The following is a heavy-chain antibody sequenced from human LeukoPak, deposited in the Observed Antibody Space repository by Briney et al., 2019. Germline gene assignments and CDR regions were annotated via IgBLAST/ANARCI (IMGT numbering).Heavy chain of an antibody. D-gene: IGHD3-10*01. V-gene: IGHV4-38-2*02. CDR2: IYHSGST. CDR3: AGAGKVITQDSLRDY. Sequence: PSETLSLTCTVSGYSISSGYYWGWIRQPPGKGLEWIGSIYHSGSTYYNPSLKSRVTISVDTSKNQFSLKLSSVTAADTAVYYCAGAGKVITQDSLRDYWSQGTLVTVSS. CDR1: GYSISSGYY. J-gene: IGHJ4*02.